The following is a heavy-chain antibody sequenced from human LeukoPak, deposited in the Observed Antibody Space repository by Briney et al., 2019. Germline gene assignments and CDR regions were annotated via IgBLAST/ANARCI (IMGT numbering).Heavy chain of an antibody. D-gene: IGHD3-16*01. CDR3: ARVRYRLAETYIDY. Sequence: ASVKVSCKASGYTFINYGITWVRQAPGQGLEWMGWISAYNGNTNYAQKLQDRVTMTRDTSTSTAYMELRSLGSDDTAVYYCARVRYRLAETYIDYWGQGTLVTVSS. CDR2: ISAYNGNT. J-gene: IGHJ4*02. V-gene: IGHV1-18*01. CDR1: GYTFINYG.